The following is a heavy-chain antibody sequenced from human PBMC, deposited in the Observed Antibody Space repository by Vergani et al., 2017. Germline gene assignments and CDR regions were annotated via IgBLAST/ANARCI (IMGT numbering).Heavy chain of an antibody. J-gene: IGHJ4*02. CDR3: ARGNWGSFGY. Sequence: QVQLQESGPGLVKPSETLSLTCAVSGYSISSGYYWGWIRQPPGKGLEWIGSIYHSGSTYYNPSLKSRVTISVDTSKNQFSLKLSSVTAADTAVYYCARGNWGSFGYWGQGTLVTVSS. CDR1: GYSISSGYY. D-gene: IGHD7-27*01. CDR2: IYHSGST. V-gene: IGHV4-38-2*01.